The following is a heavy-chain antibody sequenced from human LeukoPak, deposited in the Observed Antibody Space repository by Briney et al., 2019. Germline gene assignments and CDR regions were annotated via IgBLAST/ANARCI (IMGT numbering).Heavy chain of an antibody. CDR2: ISWNSGSI. D-gene: IGHD3-22*01. Sequence: GGSLRLSCAASGFTFSSYGMHWVRQAPGKGLEWVSGISWNSGSIGYADSVKGRFTISRDNAKNSLYLQMNSLRAEDTALYYCAKDGLHSSGYYFDYWGQGTLVTVSS. J-gene: IGHJ4*02. CDR3: AKDGLHSSGYYFDY. CDR1: GFTFSSYG. V-gene: IGHV3-9*01.